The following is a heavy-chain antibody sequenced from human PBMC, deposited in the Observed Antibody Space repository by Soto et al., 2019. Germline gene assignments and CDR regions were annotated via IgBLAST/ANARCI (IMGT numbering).Heavy chain of an antibody. CDR2: INHSGST. CDR3: ARARDYGSGSSGLVSNDV. D-gene: IGHD3-10*01. Sequence: PSETLSLTCAVYGGSFSGYYWSWIRQPPGKGLEWIGEINHSGSTNYNPSLKSRVTISVDTSKNQFSLKLSSVTAADTAVYYCARARDYGSGSSGLVSNDVWGQGTLVTVSS. V-gene: IGHV4-34*01. CDR1: GGSFSGYY. J-gene: IGHJ4*02.